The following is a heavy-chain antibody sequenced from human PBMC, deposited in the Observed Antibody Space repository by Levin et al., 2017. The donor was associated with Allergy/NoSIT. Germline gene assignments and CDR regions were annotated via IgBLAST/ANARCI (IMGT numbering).Heavy chain of an antibody. V-gene: IGHV1-2*06. J-gene: IGHJ4*02. CDR2: INPNSGGT. D-gene: IGHD6-19*01. Sequence: GESLKISCKASGYTFTGYYMHWVRQAPGQGLEWMGRINPNSGGTNYAQKFQGRVTMTRDTSISTAYMELSRLRSDDTAVYYCASLDWDPHSGWYNYWGQGTLVTVSS. CDR1: GYTFTGYY. CDR3: ASLDWDPHSGWYNY.